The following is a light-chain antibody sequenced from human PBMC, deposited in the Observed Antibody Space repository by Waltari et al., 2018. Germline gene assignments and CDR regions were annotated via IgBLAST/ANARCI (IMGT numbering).Light chain of an antibody. CDR3: LVYMGSGIWV. CDR2: KTN. V-gene: IGLV8-61*01. J-gene: IGLJ3*02. Sequence: QTVVTQEPSFSVSPGGTVTLTCALSSGSVPSTSYVSWYQQTPGQAPRTLVFKTNTRSSGVPDRFSGSSLGNKAALTITGAQADDESDYYCLVYMGSGIWVFGGGTKLTVL. CDR1: SGSVPSTSY.